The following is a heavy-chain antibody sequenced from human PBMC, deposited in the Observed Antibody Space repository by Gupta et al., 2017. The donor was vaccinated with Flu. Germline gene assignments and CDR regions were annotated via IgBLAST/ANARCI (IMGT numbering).Heavy chain of an antibody. J-gene: IGHJ4*02. CDR1: GFTFSNFW. D-gene: IGHD5-12*01. CDR3: ARGSQWVLDY. V-gene: IGHV3-7*01. CDR2: INLDGSKT. Sequence: EVQLVESGGGLVQPGGSMRLSCAASGFTFSNFWMSWVRQAPGKGLEWVANINLDGSKTDCVASVKGRFTVSRDSAKSSLYLQMNSLRAEDTAVYYCARGSQWVLDYWGQGTLVTGSS.